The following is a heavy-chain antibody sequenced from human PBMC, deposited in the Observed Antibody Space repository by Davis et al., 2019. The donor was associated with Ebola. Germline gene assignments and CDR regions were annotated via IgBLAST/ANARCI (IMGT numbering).Heavy chain of an antibody. J-gene: IGHJ3*02. Sequence: GESLKISCKDSGNSFTSHWIGWVRQMPGKGLDWMGIIYTGDSDTRYRPSFRGQVTISADKSFKTAFLQWSSLKASDTARYYCATLRRTITGMDDGFDIWGQGTMVTVSS. CDR1: GNSFTSHW. V-gene: IGHV5-51*01. CDR3: ATLRRTITGMDDGFDI. CDR2: IYTGDSDT. D-gene: IGHD1-20*01.